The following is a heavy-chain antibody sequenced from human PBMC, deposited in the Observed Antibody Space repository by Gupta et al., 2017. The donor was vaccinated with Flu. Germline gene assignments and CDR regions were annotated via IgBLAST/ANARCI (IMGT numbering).Heavy chain of an antibody. CDR2: FSGRGDR. CDR3: AKGGGYSGYIDF. Sequence: RSFAMHWVRQTPGKGLAWVSTFSGRGDRYYADSVKGRFTISKDNSKNTLYLEMSGLSADDTALYFCAKGGGYSGYIDFWGPGTLVAVSS. J-gene: IGHJ4*02. D-gene: IGHD5-12*01. CDR1: RSFA. V-gene: IGHV3-23*01.